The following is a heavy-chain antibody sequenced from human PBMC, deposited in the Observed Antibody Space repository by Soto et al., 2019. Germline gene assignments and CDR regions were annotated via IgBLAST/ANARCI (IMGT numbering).Heavy chain of an antibody. CDR3: EREKPTYGFDY. Sequence: XSVKVSCKASGYTFTSYAMHWVRQAPGQRLEWMGWINAGNGNTKYSQKFQGRVTITRDTSASTAYMELSSLRSEDTAVYYCEREKPTYGFDYWGQGTLVTVSS. V-gene: IGHV1-3*01. CDR2: INAGNGNT. CDR1: GYTFTSYA. D-gene: IGHD3-16*01. J-gene: IGHJ4*02.